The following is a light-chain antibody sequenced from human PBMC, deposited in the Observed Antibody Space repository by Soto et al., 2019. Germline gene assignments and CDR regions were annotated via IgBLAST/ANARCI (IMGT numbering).Light chain of an antibody. V-gene: IGKV3-20*01. CDR1: ERIYSAY. Sequence: IRWTHTQTTLSLSPGERATLACRSSERIYSAYLGWYQQKPGQAPRLLIYGTSSRATGIPDRFSGSGSGTDFTLTISRLEAEDFAVYYCQQYGNSPITFGQGTRLAI. CDR2: GTS. CDR3: QQYGNSPIT. J-gene: IGKJ5*01.